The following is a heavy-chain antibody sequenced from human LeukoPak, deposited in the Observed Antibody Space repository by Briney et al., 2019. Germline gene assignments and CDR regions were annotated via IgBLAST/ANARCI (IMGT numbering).Heavy chain of an antibody. Sequence: GGSLRLSCIAAGFPSSSYSMTWVRQAPGKGLGWLANIGRDGSERLYVDSVKGRFTISRDNAKNSLYLQMNSLGVEDTAVYYCAAPKQNGYSGSRWYHDLWGRGTMVSV. V-gene: IGHV3-7*01. CDR1: GFPSSSYS. CDR3: AAPKQNGYSGSRWYHDL. J-gene: IGHJ2*01. CDR2: IGRDGSER. D-gene: IGHD4-17*01.